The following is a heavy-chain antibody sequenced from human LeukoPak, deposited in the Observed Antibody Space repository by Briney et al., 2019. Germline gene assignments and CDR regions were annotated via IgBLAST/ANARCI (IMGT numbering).Heavy chain of an antibody. CDR2: IYRGGST. D-gene: IGHD3-16*01. CDR3: ARDGLGY. Sequence: PGGSLRLSCAASGLTVSSNYMSWVRQAPGQGLEWVSIIYRGGSTSYADSVKGRFTISRDNSKNTVYLQMNSLRAEDTAVYYCARDGLGYWGQGTLVTVSS. J-gene: IGHJ4*02. V-gene: IGHV3-66*01. CDR1: GLTVSSNY.